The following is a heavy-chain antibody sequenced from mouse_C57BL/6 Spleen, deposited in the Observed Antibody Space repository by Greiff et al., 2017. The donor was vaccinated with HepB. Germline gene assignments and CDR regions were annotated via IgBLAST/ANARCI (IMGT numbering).Heavy chain of an antibody. J-gene: IGHJ2*01. V-gene: IGHV5-16*01. D-gene: IGHD1-1*01. CDR3: ARESYGSSWDY. CDR2: INYDGSST. Sequence: EVQLQESEGGLVQPGSSMKLSCTASGFTFSDYYMAWVRQVPEKGLEWVANINYDGSSTYYLDSLKSRFIISRDNAKNILYLQMSSLKSEDTATYYCARESYGSSWDYWGQGTTLTVSS. CDR1: GFTFSDYY.